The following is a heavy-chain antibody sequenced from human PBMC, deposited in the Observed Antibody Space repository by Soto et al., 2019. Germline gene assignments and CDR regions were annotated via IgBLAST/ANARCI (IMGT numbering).Heavy chain of an antibody. CDR3: ARHYDDSSGYPAPYYHGMDV. J-gene: IGHJ6*02. D-gene: IGHD3-22*01. V-gene: IGHV4-39*01. Sequence: PSETLSLTCTVSGGSISSSGYYWGWIRQSPGKGLEWIGTIFYSGTTYYNPSLESRITISQDTSNNQFSLKLTSVTAADTAVYYCARHYDDSSGYPAPYYHGMDVWGQGTTVTVSS. CDR1: GGSISSSGYY. CDR2: IFYSGTT.